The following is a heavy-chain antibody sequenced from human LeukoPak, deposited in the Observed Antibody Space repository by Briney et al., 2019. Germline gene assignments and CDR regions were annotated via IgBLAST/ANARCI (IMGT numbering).Heavy chain of an antibody. J-gene: IGHJ5*02. CDR3: AKDRSTSAYSSSWYNWFDP. CDR2: IRYDGSNK. D-gene: IGHD6-13*01. V-gene: IGHV3-30*02. Sequence: GGSLRLSCAASGFTFSSYGMHWVRQAPGKGLGWVAFIRYDGSNKYYADSVKGRFTISRDNSKNTLYLQMNSLRAEDTAVYYCAKDRSTSAYSSSWYNWFDPWGQGTLVTVSS. CDR1: GFTFSSYG.